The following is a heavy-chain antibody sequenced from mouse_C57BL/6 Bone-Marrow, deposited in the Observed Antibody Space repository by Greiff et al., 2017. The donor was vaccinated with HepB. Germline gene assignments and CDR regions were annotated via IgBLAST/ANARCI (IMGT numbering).Heavy chain of an antibody. CDR3: ALRYYYAMDY. J-gene: IGHJ4*01. Sequence: QVQLQQSGAELARPGASVKLSCKASGYTFTSYGISWVKQRTGQGLEWIGEIYPRSGNTYYNEKFKGKATLTADKSSSTAYMELRSLTSEDSAVYFCALRYYYAMDYWGQGTSVTVSS. D-gene: IGHD2-12*01. CDR1: GYTFTSYG. CDR2: IYPRSGNT. V-gene: IGHV1-81*01.